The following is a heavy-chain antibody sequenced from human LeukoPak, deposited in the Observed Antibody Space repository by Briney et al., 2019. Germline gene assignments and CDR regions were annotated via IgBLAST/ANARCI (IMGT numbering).Heavy chain of an antibody. V-gene: IGHV1-69*13. D-gene: IGHD3-22*01. CDR1: GYTFTGYY. J-gene: IGHJ3*02. CDR3: ARERGVGYYYDSSGYPPLDAFDI. Sequence: ASVKVSCKASGYTFTGYYMHWVRQAPGQGLEWMGGIIPIFGTANYAQKFQGRVTITADESTSTAYMELSSLRSEDTAVYYCARERGVGYYYDSSGYPPLDAFDIWGQGTMVTVSS. CDR2: IIPIFGTA.